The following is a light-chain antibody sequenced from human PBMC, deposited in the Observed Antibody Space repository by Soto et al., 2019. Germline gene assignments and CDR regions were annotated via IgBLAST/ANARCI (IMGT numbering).Light chain of an antibody. V-gene: IGKV1-33*01. J-gene: IGKJ2*02. CDR2: DAS. Sequence: IQMTQSPSSLSTSVGDRVTITCQASQDIKNYLIWYQQKAGRASKLLIYDASTLETGVSSRFSGSGSGSHFTLTISSLQPEDIATYYCQQFDSVPCTFGQGTKLEMK. CDR1: QDIKNY. CDR3: QQFDSVPCT.